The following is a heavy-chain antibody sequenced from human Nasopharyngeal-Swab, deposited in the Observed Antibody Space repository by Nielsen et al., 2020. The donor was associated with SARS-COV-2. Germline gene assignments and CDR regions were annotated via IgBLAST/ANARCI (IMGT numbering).Heavy chain of an antibody. D-gene: IGHD6-13*01. J-gene: IGHJ5*02. V-gene: IGHV3-9*01. CDR2: ISWSSGSI. Sequence: GGSLRLSCAASGFTFDDYAMHWVRQAPGKGLEWVSGISWSSGSIGYADSVKGRFAISRDNAKNSLYLQMNSLRAEDTALYYCAKDTSSSWYVGWFDPWGQGTLVTVSS. CDR1: GFTFDDYA. CDR3: AKDTSSSWYVGWFDP.